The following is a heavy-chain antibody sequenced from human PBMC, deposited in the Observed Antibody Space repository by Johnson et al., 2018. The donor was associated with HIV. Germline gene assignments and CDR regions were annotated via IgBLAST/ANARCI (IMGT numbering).Heavy chain of an antibody. CDR3: AKARGSSGYYDAFDI. D-gene: IGHD3-22*01. CDR1: GFIFDDYA. J-gene: IGHJ3*02. CDR2: ISWNSGRI. V-gene: IGHV3-9*01. Sequence: VQVVESGGGLVQPGRSLRLSCAASGFIFDDYAMHWVRQAPGKGLEWVSGISWNSGRIAYADSVKGRFTISRDNAKNSLYLQMNSLRPEDTALYHCAKARGSSGYYDAFDIWGQGTMVTVSS.